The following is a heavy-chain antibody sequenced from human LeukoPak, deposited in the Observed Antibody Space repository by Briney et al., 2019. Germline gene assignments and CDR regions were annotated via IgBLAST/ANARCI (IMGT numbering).Heavy chain of an antibody. CDR2: IIPIFGTA. J-gene: IGHJ3*02. CDR1: GGTFSSYT. D-gene: IGHD5-18*01. Sequence: ASVKVSCKASGGTFSSYTINWVRQAPGQGLEWMGGIIPIFGTANYAQNFQDRVTITADESTSTAYMELSSLKSEDTAVYYCAKDLIRNNYGSNALDIWGQGTMVTVSS. V-gene: IGHV1-69*13. CDR3: AKDLIRNNYGSNALDI.